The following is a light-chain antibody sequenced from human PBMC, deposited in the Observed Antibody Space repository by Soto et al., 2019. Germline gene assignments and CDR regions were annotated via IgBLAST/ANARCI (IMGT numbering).Light chain of an antibody. CDR1: SSDVGGYNY. V-gene: IGLV2-14*01. CDR2: DVS. J-gene: IGLJ2*01. Sequence: QSALTQPASVSGPPGQSITISCTGTSSDVGGYNYVSWYQQHPGKAPKLMIYDVSNRPSGVSNRFSGSKSGNTASLTISGLQAEDEADYYCSSYTSSSTPCVVFGGGTKLTVL. CDR3: SSYTSSSTPCVV.